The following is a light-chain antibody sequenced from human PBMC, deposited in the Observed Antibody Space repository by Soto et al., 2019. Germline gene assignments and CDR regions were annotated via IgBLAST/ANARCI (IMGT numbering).Light chain of an antibody. CDR1: QDINNY. CDR3: QRYNSVPYT. V-gene: IGKV1-27*01. CDR2: ATS. Sequence: DIQMTQSPSSLSASVGGRVSITCRASQDINNYLAWYQQKPGKVPNLLIYATSTLHSGVPSRFSGRVSGTDFTLTISGLQPEDAATYYCQRYNSVPYTFGQGTKLE. J-gene: IGKJ2*01.